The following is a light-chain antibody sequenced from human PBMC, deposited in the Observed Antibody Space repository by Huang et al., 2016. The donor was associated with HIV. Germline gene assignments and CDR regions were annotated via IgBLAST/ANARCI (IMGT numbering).Light chain of an antibody. CDR3: QQHSYWPIT. CDR1: QSFSTF. J-gene: IGKJ5*01. V-gene: IGKV3-11*01. Sequence: DIVLTQSPATLSLSPGERATVSCRASQSFSTFLAWYQHHPGQAPRLLIFDASTRSSCVPARFSGTGSGTDFTLTISSLEPSDVAVYYCQQHSYWPITFGRGTRLEI. CDR2: DAS.